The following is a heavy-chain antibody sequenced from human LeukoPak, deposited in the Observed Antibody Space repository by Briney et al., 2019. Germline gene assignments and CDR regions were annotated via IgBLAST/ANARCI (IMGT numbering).Heavy chain of an antibody. J-gene: IGHJ4*02. V-gene: IGHV3-74*01. Sequence: PGGSLRLSCAASGFTFSNYWMHWVRQVPGKGLVWVSRIKSDGTSTSYADSVKGRFTVSRDNAKNSLYLQMNSLRVEDTAFYYCTRDSGRFRLDYWGQGILVTVSS. CDR3: TRDSGRFRLDY. CDR1: GFTFSNYW. D-gene: IGHD6-19*01. CDR2: IKSDGTST.